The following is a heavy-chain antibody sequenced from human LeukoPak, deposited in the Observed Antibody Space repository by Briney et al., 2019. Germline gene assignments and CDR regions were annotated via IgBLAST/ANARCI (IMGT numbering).Heavy chain of an antibody. CDR2: IYHSGST. D-gene: IGHD5-18*01. Sequence: SETLSLTCAVSGGSISSSNWWSWVRQPPGKGLEWIGEIYHSGSTNYNPSLKSRVTISVDKSKNQFSLKLSSVTAADTAVYYCARGGYSYGPAFDYWGQGTLVTVSS. CDR1: GGSISSSNW. V-gene: IGHV4-4*02. J-gene: IGHJ4*02. CDR3: ARGGYSYGPAFDY.